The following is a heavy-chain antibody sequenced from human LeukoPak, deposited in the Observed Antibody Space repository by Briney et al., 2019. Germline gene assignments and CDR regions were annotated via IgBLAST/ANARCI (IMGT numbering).Heavy chain of an antibody. CDR2: ISYDGSNK. Sequence: GGSLRLSCAASGFTFSSYAMPWVRQAPGKGLEWVAVISYDGSNKYYADSVKGRFTISRDNSKNTLYLQMNSLRAEDTAVYYCAKYSSSWSLDYWGQGTLVTVSS. D-gene: IGHD6-13*01. CDR1: GFTFSSYA. J-gene: IGHJ4*02. V-gene: IGHV3-30-3*02. CDR3: AKYSSSWSLDY.